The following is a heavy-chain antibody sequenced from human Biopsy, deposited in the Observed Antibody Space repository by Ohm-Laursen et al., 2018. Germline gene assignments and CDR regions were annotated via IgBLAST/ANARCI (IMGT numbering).Heavy chain of an antibody. J-gene: IGHJ6*02. D-gene: IGHD2-15*01. Sequence: ASVKVSRKGSEFSFSRYDMHWVRQAPGRGLEWMGIISPSGGGTMDTQKFQDRLTMTRDTSTSTVHMELKSLKSEDTAVYYCAIFEGCSDDNLDYEHYGMDVWGQGTTVTVSS. CDR3: AIFEGCSDDNLDYEHYGMDV. V-gene: IGHV1-46*01. CDR2: ISPSGGGT. CDR1: EFSFSRYD.